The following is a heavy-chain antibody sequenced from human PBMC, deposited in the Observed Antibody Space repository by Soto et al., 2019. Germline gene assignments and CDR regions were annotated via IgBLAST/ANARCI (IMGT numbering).Heavy chain of an antibody. J-gene: IGHJ5*02. Sequence: ASVKVSCKASGGTFSSYAISWVRQAPGQGLEWMGGIIPIFGTANYAQKFQGRVTITADESTSTAYMELSSLRSEDTAVYYCARDPNYGGIYNWFDPWGQGTLVTVSS. D-gene: IGHD4-17*01. CDR3: ARDPNYGGIYNWFDP. CDR2: IIPIFGTA. V-gene: IGHV1-69*13. CDR1: GGTFSSYA.